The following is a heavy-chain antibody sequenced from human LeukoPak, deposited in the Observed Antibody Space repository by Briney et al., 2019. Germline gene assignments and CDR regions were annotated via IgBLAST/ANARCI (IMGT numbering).Heavy chain of an antibody. CDR2: FDPEDGER. CDR3: ATVYSYDSSAYYRLDY. V-gene: IGHV1-24*01. D-gene: IGHD3-22*01. CDR1: GYTLTELS. J-gene: IGHJ4*02. Sequence: ASVKVSCRVSGYTLTELSMHWVRQAPGKGLEWMGGFDPEDGERFYAQKFQGRVTMTEDTSTDTAYMELSSLRSEDTAVYYCATVYSYDSSAYYRLDYWGQGTLVTVSS.